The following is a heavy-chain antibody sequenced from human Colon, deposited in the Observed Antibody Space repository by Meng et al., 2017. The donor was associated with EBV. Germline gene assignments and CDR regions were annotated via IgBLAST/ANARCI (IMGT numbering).Heavy chain of an antibody. CDR1: GCSFDNSEYY. J-gene: IGHJ4*02. Sequence: QRPRQDPAQGLLMPSETLSLTCSVSGCSFDNSEYYWCWFRHPPWKGLELIGSFRYSGTAYYNPSLTSRVTISVDTSKNQFSLNLSSLTAADTAVYYCARHVYGDSYGFWGQGTLVTVSS. D-gene: IGHD4-17*01. V-gene: IGHV4-39*01. CDR3: ARHVYGDSYGF. CDR2: FRYSGTA.